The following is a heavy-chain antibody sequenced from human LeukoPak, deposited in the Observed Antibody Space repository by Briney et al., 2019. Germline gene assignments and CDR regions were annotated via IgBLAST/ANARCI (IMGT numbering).Heavy chain of an antibody. J-gene: IGHJ4*02. CDR3: ARQYITGWQSFDY. D-gene: IGHD6-19*01. CDR1: GYSFTSSW. CDR2: IYPGDSET. V-gene: IGHV5-51*01. Sequence: GESLKISCKPSGYSFTSSWIGWVRQMPGKGLERMGIIYPGDSETIYSPSFQGQVTIPVDKSFSTAYLQWSSLKASDTAMYYCARQYITGWQSFDYWGQGTLVTVSS.